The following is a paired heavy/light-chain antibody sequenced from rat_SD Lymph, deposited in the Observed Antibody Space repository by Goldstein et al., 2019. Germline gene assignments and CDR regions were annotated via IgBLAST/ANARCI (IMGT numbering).Light chain of an antibody. J-gene: IGKJ5*01. CDR2: SGS. CDR1: KSISKY. V-gene: IGKV16S1*01. Sequence: DVQMTQSPSNLAASPGESVSINCKASKSISKYLAWYQQKPGKANKLLIYSGSTLQSGTPSRFSGSGSGTDFTLTIRNLEPEDFGLYYCQQHNEYPLTFGSGTKLEIK. CDR3: QQHNEYPLT.
Heavy chain of an antibody. V-gene: IGHV5-29*01. Sequence: EVQLVESGGGLVQPGRSLKLSCAASGFTFSNYGMAWVRQAPTKGLEWVATISYDGSSTYYRDSVKGRFTISRDNAKSTLYLQMDSLRSEDTATYYCARGTYYYVRWFAYWGQGTLVTVSS. D-gene: IGHD1-12*02. CDR2: ISYDGSST. CDR1: GFTFSNYG. CDR3: ARGTYYYVRWFAY. J-gene: IGHJ3*01.